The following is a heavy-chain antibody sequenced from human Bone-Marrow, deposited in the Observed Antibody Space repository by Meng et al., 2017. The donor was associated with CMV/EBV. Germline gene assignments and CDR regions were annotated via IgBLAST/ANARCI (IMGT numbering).Heavy chain of an antibody. D-gene: IGHD2-2*01. V-gene: IGHV3-7*01. CDR1: GFTFSSYW. CDR2: IKQDGSEK. CDR3: ARDREVGYQLPYYYYGMDV. Sequence: GEFLKISCAASGFTFSSYWMSWVRQAPGKGLEWVANIKQDGSEKYYVDSVKGRFTISRDNAKNSLYLQMNSLRAEDTAVYYCARDREVGYQLPYYYYGMDVWGQGTTVTVSS. J-gene: IGHJ6*02.